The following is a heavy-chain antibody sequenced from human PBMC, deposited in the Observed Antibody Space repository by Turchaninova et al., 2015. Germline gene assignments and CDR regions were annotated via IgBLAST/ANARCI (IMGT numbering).Heavy chain of an antibody. CDR3: AHIRGGGNSPLFDY. V-gene: IGHV2-5*02. CDR2: IYWEDDK. D-gene: IGHD4-23*01. CDR1: GFSLTTSGVG. Sequence: QITLKESGPTLVKPTQTPTLTCTFSGFSLTTSGVGVGWIRPPPGKALALVGLIYWEDDKRNSPSLSSRLTITKDTSKNQVVLTLTNMDPVDTATYYCAHIRGGGNSPLFDYWGQGTLVTVSS. J-gene: IGHJ4*02.